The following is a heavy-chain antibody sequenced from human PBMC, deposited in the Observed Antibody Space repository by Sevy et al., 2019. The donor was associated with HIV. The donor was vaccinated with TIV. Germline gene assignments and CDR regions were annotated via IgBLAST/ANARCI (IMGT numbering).Heavy chain of an antibody. CDR2: INPNSGGT. J-gene: IGHJ4*02. V-gene: IGHV1-2*06. D-gene: IGHD3-22*01. CDR1: GYTFTGYY. CDR3: ARAGDSSGYYYR. Sequence: ASAKVSCKASGYTFTGYYMHWVRQAPGQGLEWMGRINPNSGGTNYAQKFQGRVTMTRDTSISTAYMELSRLRSDDTAVYYCARAGDSSGYYYRWGQGTLVTVSS.